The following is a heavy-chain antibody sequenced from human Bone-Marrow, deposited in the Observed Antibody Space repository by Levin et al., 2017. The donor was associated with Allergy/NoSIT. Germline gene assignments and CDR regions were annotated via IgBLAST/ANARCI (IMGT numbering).Heavy chain of an antibody. CDR1: GLSFSNYD. D-gene: IGHD3-16*01. J-gene: IGHJ6*02. V-gene: IGHV3-21*06. Sequence: LSLTCAASGLSFSNYDMNWVRQAPGKGLEWVSSISGGSSRIYYADSVKARFTISRDNAKNSLYLQMNSLRVEDTAVYYCASWAMFYYDGSDFDYFYYGMDVWGQGTTVTVSS. CDR3: ASWAMFYYDGSDFDYFYYGMDV. CDR2: ISGGSSRI.